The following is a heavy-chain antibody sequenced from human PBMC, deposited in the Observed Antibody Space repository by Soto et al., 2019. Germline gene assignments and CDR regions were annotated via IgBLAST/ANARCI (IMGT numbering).Heavy chain of an antibody. CDR3: VRTARQGAVAPHWFDR. CDR1: GGSISSGDYY. D-gene: IGHD2-21*02. J-gene: IGHJ5*02. CDR2: IYYSGST. V-gene: IGHV4-30-4*01. Sequence: SETLSLTCTVSGGSISSGDYYWSWIRQPPGKGLEWIGYIYYSGSTYYNPSLKSRLTISVDTSKNQFSLKLTSVTAAETAVYYCVRTARQGAVAPHWFDRWGQGTQVTVSS.